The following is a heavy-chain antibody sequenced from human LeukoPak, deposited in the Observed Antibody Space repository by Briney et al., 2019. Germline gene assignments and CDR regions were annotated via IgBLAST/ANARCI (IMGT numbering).Heavy chain of an antibody. CDR3: ARDQGKQLVLYYFDY. D-gene: IGHD6-6*01. CDR1: GYTFTGYY. CDR2: INPNSGGT. V-gene: IGHV1-2*02. Sequence: GASVKVSCKASGYTFTGYYMHWVRQAPGQGLEWMGWINPNSGGTNYAQKFQGRDTMTRDTSISTAYMELSRLRSDDTAVYYCARDQGKQLVLYYFDYWGQGTLVTVSS. J-gene: IGHJ4*02.